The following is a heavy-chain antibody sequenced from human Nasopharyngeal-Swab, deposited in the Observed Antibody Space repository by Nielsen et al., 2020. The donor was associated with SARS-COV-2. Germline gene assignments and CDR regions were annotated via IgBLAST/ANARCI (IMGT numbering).Heavy chain of an antibody. V-gene: IGHV5-10-1*01. J-gene: IGHJ6*02. CDR2: IDPSDSYT. CDR1: GYTLTSYW. Sequence: KVSCKGSGYTLTSYWISWVRQMPGKGLEWMGRIDPSDSYTNYNPSFQGHVTISVDKSISTAYLQWSSLKASDTAMYYCARGRPSSGSSAYYYYGMDVWGQGTTVTVSS. D-gene: IGHD1-26*01. CDR3: ARGRPSSGSSAYYYYGMDV.